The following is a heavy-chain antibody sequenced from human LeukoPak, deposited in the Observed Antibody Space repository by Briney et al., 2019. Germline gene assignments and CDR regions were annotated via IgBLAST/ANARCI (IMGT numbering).Heavy chain of an antibody. J-gene: IGHJ4*02. CDR3: TSNNDAGC. V-gene: IGHV3-74*01. CDR2: ISGGGSST. D-gene: IGHD1-1*01. CDR1: GFTFSRYW. Sequence: GGSLRLSCAASGFTFSRYWMHWVRQAPGKGLVWVSRISGGGSSTDYADSVKGRFTISRDNAKNTLYLQMNSLRAEDTAVYYCTSNNDAGCWGQGTQVTVSS.